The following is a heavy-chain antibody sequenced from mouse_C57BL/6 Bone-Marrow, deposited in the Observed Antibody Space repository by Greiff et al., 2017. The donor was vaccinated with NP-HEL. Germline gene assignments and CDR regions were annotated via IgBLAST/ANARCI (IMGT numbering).Heavy chain of an antibody. CDR3: ARPGNPWFAY. J-gene: IGHJ3*01. CDR2: ISSGGSYT. Sequence: EVQRVESGGDLVKPGGSLKLSCAASGFTFSSYGMSWVRQTPDKRLEWVATISSGGSYTYYPDSVKGRFTISRDNAKNTLYLQMSSLKSEDTAMYYCARPGNPWFAYWGQGTLVTVSA. V-gene: IGHV5-6*01. CDR1: GFTFSSYG.